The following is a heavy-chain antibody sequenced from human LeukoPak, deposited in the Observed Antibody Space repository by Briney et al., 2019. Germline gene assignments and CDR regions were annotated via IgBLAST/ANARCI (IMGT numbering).Heavy chain of an antibody. V-gene: IGHV4-59*08. J-gene: IGHJ6*02. CDR3: ARLPGYCSSTSCPHGPHLYGMDV. Sequence: SETLSLTCTVSGGSISSYYWSWIRQPPGKGLEWVGYIYYSGSTNYNPSLKSRVTTSVDTSKNQFSLKLSSGTAADTAVYYCARLPGYCSSTSCPHGPHLYGMDVWGQGTTVTVSS. CDR1: GGSISSYY. D-gene: IGHD2-2*01. CDR2: IYYSGST.